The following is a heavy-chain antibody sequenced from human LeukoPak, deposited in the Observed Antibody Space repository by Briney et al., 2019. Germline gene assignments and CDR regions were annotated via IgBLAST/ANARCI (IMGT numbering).Heavy chain of an antibody. J-gene: IGHJ4*02. CDR3: AREALNWGLDY. V-gene: IGHV4-31*03. D-gene: IGHD7-27*01. CDR1: GGSISSGGYY. CDR2: IYYSGST. Sequence: TSQTLSLTCTVSGGSISSGGYYWSWIRQHPGKGLEWIGYIYYSGSTYYNPSLKSRVTISVDTSKNQFSLKLSSVIAADTAVYYCAREALNWGLDYWGQGTLVTVSS.